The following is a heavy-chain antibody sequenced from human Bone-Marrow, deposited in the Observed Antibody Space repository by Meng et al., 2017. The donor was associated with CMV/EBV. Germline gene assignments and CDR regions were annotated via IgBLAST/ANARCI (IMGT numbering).Heavy chain of an antibody. Sequence: GESLKISCAASGFTFSSYAMSWVRQAPGKGLEWVSAISGSAGNTYYADSVKGRFTISRDNSKNTLYLHMNSLRAEDTAVYYCAKGSPAASYYDFWSGYESEIDYWGQRTLVTVSS. J-gene: IGHJ4*02. CDR1: GFTFSSYA. D-gene: IGHD3-3*01. CDR2: ISGSAGNT. V-gene: IGHV3-23*01. CDR3: AKGSPAASYYDFWSGYESEIDY.